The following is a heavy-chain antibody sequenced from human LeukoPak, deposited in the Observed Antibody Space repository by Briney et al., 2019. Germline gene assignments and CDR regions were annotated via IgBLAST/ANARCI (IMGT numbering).Heavy chain of an antibody. CDR3: ARGCCETTCYRGGFDY. D-gene: IGHD2-2*01. Sequence: SQTLSLTCTVSGGSISSGGYYWSWIRQHPGKGLEWIGYIYYSGSTYYNPSLKSRVTISVDTSKNQFSLKLSSVTAADTAVYYCARGCCETTCYRGGFDYWGQGALVTVS. J-gene: IGHJ4*02. CDR1: GGSISSGGYY. CDR2: IYYSGST. V-gene: IGHV4-31*03.